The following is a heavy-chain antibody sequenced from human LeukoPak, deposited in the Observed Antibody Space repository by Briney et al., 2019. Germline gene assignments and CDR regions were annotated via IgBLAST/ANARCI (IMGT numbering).Heavy chain of an antibody. V-gene: IGHV3-30-3*01. J-gene: IGHJ4*02. CDR3: ARGHYYDSSGYYY. Sequence: GGSLRLSCAASGFTFSSYAMHWVRQAPGKGLEWVAVVSYDGSNKYYADSVKGRFTISRDNSKNTLYLQMNSLRAEDTAVYYCARGHYYDSSGYYYWGQGTLVTVSS. CDR1: GFTFSSYA. D-gene: IGHD3-22*01. CDR2: VSYDGSNK.